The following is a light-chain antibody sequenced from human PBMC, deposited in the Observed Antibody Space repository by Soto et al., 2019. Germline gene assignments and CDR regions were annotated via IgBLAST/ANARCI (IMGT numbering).Light chain of an antibody. CDR1: QSVSSS. Sequence: EVVMTQSPATLSVSPGDTATLSCRSSQSVSSSVAWYQQKTGQPPRLLIYGASTRATGVPARFSGSGSGTEFTLTISRLQSEDFAVYYCQQYYNWRPRFGQGTKVEI. CDR2: GAS. V-gene: IGKV3-15*01. CDR3: QQYYNWRPR. J-gene: IGKJ1*01.